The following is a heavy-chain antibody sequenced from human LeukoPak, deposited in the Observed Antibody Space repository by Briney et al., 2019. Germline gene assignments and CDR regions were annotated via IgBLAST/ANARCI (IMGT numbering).Heavy chain of an antibody. D-gene: IGHD2-2*01. J-gene: IGHJ4*02. CDR2: IRYDGVNK. CDR1: GFTLSTYG. CDR3: AKAPHPFCSVTSCYLFGD. V-gene: IGHV3-30*02. Sequence: PGGSLRLSCAASGFTLSTYGMHWVRQAPGKGLEWVAFIRYDGVNKYYADSVRGRFTISRDNSKNTLYLQMSSLRADDTAMYYCAKAPHPFCSVTSCYLFGDWGQGTLVTVSS.